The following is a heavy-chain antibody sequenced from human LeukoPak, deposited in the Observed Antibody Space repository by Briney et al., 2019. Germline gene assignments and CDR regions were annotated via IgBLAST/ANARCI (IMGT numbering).Heavy chain of an antibody. CDR3: AKGQSPDY. V-gene: IGHV3-30*18. CDR1: GFIFSSYG. CDR2: ISYDGSNK. Sequence: GGSLRLSCAASGFIFSSYGMHWVRQAPGKGLEWVAVISYDGSNKYYADSVKGRFTISRDNSKNTLYLQMNSLRAEDTAVYYCAKGQSPDYWGQGTLVTVSS. J-gene: IGHJ4*02.